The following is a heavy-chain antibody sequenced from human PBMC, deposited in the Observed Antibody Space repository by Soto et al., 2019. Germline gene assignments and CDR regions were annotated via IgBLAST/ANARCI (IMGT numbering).Heavy chain of an antibody. V-gene: IGHV1-3*01. Sequence: ASVKVSCKASRYTFTSYDIHWVRQAPGQRLEWTGWINAGNGNTKYSEKFQGRVTITRDTSASTAYLELSSLRSEDTAVYYCARDPNDSSAYYHHYYYGMDVWGQGTTVTVSS. CDR3: ARDPNDSSAYYHHYYYGMDV. D-gene: IGHD3-22*01. CDR1: RYTFTSYD. CDR2: INAGNGNT. J-gene: IGHJ6*02.